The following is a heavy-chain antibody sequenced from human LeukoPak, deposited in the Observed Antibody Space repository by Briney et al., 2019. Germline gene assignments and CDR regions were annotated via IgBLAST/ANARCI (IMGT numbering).Heavy chain of an antibody. Sequence: SETLSLTCTVSGGSISSSSYYWGWIRQPPGKGLEWIGSIYYSGSTYYNPSLKSRVTISVDTSKNQFSLKLSSVTAADTAVYYCARDFGFERGWYGFDPWGQGTLVTVSS. CDR3: ARDFGFERGWYGFDP. J-gene: IGHJ5*02. CDR2: IYYSGST. D-gene: IGHD6-19*01. V-gene: IGHV4-39*02. CDR1: GGSISSSSYY.